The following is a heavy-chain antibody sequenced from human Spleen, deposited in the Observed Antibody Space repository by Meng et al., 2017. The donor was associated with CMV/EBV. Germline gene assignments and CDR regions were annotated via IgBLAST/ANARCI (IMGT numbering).Heavy chain of an antibody. CDR2: ILYDGSNK. CDR1: GFTFSSYG. J-gene: IGHJ4*02. Sequence: QVQVGGSGGGVVHPGGSLTLSCAASGFTFSSYGMHWVRQAPGKGLEWVAFILYDGSNKYYADSVKGRLTISRDNSKNTLYLQMNSLRAEDTAVYYCAGYSSGWDFDYWGQGTLVTVSS. D-gene: IGHD6-19*01. CDR3: AGYSSGWDFDY. V-gene: IGHV3-30*02.